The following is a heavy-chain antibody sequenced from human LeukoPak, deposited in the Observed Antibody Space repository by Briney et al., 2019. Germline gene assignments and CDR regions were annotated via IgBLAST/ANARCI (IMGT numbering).Heavy chain of an antibody. D-gene: IGHD3/OR15-3a*01. CDR3: ARLRIGLGAFDI. CDR1: GFTVSNYE. CDR2: ISTSGRTI. Sequence: GVSLRLSCAASGFTVSNYEINWVRQAPGKGLEWVSYISTSGRTIYYADSVKGRFIISRDNAKNSLYLQMNSLRAEDTAVYYCARLRIGLGAFDIWGQGTTVTVSS. V-gene: IGHV3-48*03. J-gene: IGHJ3*02.